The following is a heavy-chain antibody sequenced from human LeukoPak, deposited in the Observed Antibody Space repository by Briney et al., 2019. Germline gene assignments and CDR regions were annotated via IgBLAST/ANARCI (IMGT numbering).Heavy chain of an antibody. V-gene: IGHV1-2*02. CDR3: AIDGSTWYYFDY. J-gene: IGHJ4*02. CDR1: GYTFTDYY. Sequence: GASVKVSCKASGYTFTDYYMHWVRQAPGQGLEWMGWNNPNSGATKYAQKFQGRVTMTRDTSISTAYMELSRLRSDDTAVYYCAIDGSTWYYFDYWGQGTLVTVSS. CDR2: NNPNSGAT. D-gene: IGHD6-13*01.